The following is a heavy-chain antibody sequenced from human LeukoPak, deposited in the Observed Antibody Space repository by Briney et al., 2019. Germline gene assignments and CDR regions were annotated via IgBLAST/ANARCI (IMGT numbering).Heavy chain of an antibody. CDR3: ARSYGDFGPFDY. J-gene: IGHJ4*02. Sequence: ASVKVSCKASGYTFTSYGISWVRQAPGQGLEWMGWINPNSGGTNYAQKFQGRVTMTRDTSISTAYMELSRLRSDDTAVYYCARSYGDFGPFDYWGQGTLVTVSS. V-gene: IGHV1-2*02. CDR1: GYTFTSYG. CDR2: INPNSGGT. D-gene: IGHD4-17*01.